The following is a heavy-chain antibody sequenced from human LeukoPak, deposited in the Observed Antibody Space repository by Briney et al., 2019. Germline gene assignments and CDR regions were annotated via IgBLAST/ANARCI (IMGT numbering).Heavy chain of an antibody. CDR2: IIPIFGTA. J-gene: IGHJ3*02. Sequence: SVKVSCKASGGTFSSYAISWVRQAPGQGLEWMGGIIPIFGTANYAQKFQGRVTITTDESTSTAYMELSSLRSEDKAVYYCAREGVAGGAFDIWGQGTMVTVSS. V-gene: IGHV1-69*05. D-gene: IGHD6-19*01. CDR3: AREGVAGGAFDI. CDR1: GGTFSSYA.